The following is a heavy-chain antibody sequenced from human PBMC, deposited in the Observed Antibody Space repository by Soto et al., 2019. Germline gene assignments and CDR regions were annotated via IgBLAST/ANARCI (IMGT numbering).Heavy chain of an antibody. J-gene: IGHJ4*02. D-gene: IGHD3-10*01. CDR2: FRTGGDDGTT. CDR1: GFTFSTYS. V-gene: IGHV3-23*01. Sequence: LRLSCAASGFTFSTYSMSWVRQAPGKGLEWVSGFRTGGDDGTTYYADSVKGRFTISRDNSKNTMFLQMNSLRVEDTAIYYCAKKVNSGPGSQYFDYWGQGTLVTVSA. CDR3: AKKVNSGPGSQYFDY.